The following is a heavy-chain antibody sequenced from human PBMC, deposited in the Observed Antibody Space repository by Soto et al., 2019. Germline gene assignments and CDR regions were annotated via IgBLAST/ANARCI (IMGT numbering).Heavy chain of an antibody. V-gene: IGHV1-69*01. CDR2: SPPIFGTS. J-gene: IGHJ6*02. D-gene: IGHD1-20*01. CDR1: GVTFSTYS. CDR3: ARVGRYPKFSHYYGMDV. Sequence: QVQLVQSGAEVKKPGSSVKVSCKASGVTFSTYSISWVRQAPGQGLEWMGGSPPIFGTSKYAQNFQGRVTITADESTSTAYIELSSLRSDDTAVYYCARVGRYPKFSHYYGMDVWGQGTTVTVSS.